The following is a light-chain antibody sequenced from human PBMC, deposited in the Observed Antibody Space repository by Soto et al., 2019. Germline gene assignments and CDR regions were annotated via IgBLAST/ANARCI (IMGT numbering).Light chain of an antibody. Sequence: EVVLTQSPATLSLSPGDRAALSCKASQSVHNFLAWYQQKPGQAPRLLIYGASNRAAGIPDRFSGSGSGTDFTLTISSLEPEDFAVYYCQQYGTSPITFGQGTRLEIK. V-gene: IGKV3-20*01. J-gene: IGKJ5*01. CDR3: QQYGTSPIT. CDR2: GAS. CDR1: QSVHNF.